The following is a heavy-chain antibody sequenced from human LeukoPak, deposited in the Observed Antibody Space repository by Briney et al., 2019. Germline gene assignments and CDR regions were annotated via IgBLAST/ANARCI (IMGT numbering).Heavy chain of an antibody. Sequence: PSETLSLTCTVSGGSISSGGYYWSWIRQHPGKGLEWIGYIYYSGSTYYNPSLKSRVTISVDTSKNQFSLKLSSVTAADTAVYYCTRGHLYDPFRSGYYYMDVWGKGTTVTVSS. CDR1: GGSISSGGYY. V-gene: IGHV4-31*03. D-gene: IGHD3-3*01. CDR3: TRGHLYDPFRSGYYYMDV. CDR2: IYYSGST. J-gene: IGHJ6*03.